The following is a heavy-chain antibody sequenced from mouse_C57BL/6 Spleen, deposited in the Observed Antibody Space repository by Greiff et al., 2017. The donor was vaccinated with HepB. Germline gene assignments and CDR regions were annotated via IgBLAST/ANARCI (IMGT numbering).Heavy chain of an antibody. Sequence: EVKVVESGGGLVKPGGSLKLSCAASGFTFSDYGMHWVRQAPEKGLEWVAYISSGSSTIYYADTVKGRFTISRDNAKNTLFLQMTSLRSEDTAMYYCARSPYYYGSSYGAMDYWGQGTSVTVSS. CDR3: ARSPYYYGSSYGAMDY. D-gene: IGHD1-1*01. J-gene: IGHJ4*01. CDR2: ISSGSSTI. CDR1: GFTFSDYG. V-gene: IGHV5-17*01.